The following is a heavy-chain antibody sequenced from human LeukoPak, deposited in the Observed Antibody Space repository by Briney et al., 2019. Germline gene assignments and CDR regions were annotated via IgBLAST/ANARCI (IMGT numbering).Heavy chain of an antibody. J-gene: IGHJ4*02. D-gene: IGHD3-9*01. CDR2: INRSGST. CDR3: ASRPGLRYFDWLLYGFDY. Sequence: PSETLSLTCAVYGGSFSGYYWSWIRQPPGKGLEWIGEINRSGSTNYNPSLKSRVTISVDTSKNQFSLKLSSVTAADTAVYYCASRPGLRYFDWLLYGFDYWGQGTLVTVS. CDR1: GGSFSGYY. V-gene: IGHV4-34*01.